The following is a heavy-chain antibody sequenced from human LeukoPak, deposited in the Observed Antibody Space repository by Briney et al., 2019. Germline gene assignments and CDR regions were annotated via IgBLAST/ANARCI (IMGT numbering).Heavy chain of an antibody. D-gene: IGHD5-18*01. CDR2: INHSGST. CDR1: GGSFSGYY. CDR3: ARGRYSYGKLGFDY. J-gene: IGHJ4*02. Sequence: PSETLSLTCAVYGGSFSGYYWSWLRQPPGKGLEWIGEINHSGSTNCNPSLKSRVTISVDTSKNQFSLKLSSVTAADTAVYYCARGRYSYGKLGFDYWGQGTLVTVSS. V-gene: IGHV4-34*01.